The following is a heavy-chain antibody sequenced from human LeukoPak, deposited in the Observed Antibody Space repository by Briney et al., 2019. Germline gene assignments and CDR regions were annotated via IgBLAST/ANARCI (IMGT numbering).Heavy chain of an antibody. CDR3: ARGGSGYSYEIDY. J-gene: IGHJ4*02. V-gene: IGHV4-59*13. CDR2: IDYSGST. D-gene: IGHD5-12*01. CDR1: GGSLSTFY. Sequence: DPLSLTCTLCGGSLSTFYWSCIPDPPEKGLEWIGYIDYSGSTNYNPPLKSRINISVHTSKNQIPLKLSSVTPENTGVYHCARGGSGYSYEIDYWGQGTLVTVSS.